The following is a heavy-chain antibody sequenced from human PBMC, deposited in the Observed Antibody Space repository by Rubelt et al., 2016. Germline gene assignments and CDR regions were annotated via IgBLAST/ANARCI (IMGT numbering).Heavy chain of an antibody. CDR2: IYYSGST. D-gene: IGHD1-26*01. J-gene: IGHJ6*02. CDR1: GGSISSSSYY. V-gene: IGHV4-39*01. Sequence: QLQLQESGPGLVKPSETLSLTCTVSGGSISSSSYYWGWIRQPPGKGLEWIGSIYYSGSTYYNPSLKSRVTISVDTSKNQVSMKLRCMTAADTAVYYCARHVGRVGMDVWGRGTTVTVSS. CDR3: ARHVGRVGMDV.